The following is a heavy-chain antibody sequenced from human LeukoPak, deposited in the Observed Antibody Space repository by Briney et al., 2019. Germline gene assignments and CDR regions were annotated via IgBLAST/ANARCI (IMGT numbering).Heavy chain of an antibody. Sequence: GGSLRLSCAASGFTISSYAMSWVRQAPGKGLEWVSAISGSGGSTYYADSVKGRFTISRDNSKNTLYLQMNSLTDEDTAVYYCAKKWGVGTTTLDYFDYWGQGTLVTVSS. D-gene: IGHD1-26*01. CDR3: AKKWGVGTTTLDYFDY. CDR1: GFTISSYA. J-gene: IGHJ4*02. V-gene: IGHV3-23*01. CDR2: ISGSGGST.